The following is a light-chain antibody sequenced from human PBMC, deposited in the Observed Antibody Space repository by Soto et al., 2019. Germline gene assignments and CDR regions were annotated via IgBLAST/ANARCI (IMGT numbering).Light chain of an antibody. J-gene: IGLJ2*01. Sequence: QSVLPQPPSVSGAPGPRVTISRTGSSSNIGAGYDVHWYQQLPGTAPKLLIYGNSNRPSGVPDRFSGSKSGTSASLAITGLQAEDEADYYCQSYDSSLSAHVVFGGGTELTVL. CDR1: SSNIGAGYD. V-gene: IGLV1-40*01. CDR2: GNS. CDR3: QSYDSSLSAHVV.